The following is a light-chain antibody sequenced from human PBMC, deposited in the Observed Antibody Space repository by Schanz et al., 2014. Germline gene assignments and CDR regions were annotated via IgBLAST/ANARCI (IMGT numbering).Light chain of an antibody. CDR3: SSYTSSSTYV. J-gene: IGLJ1*01. V-gene: IGLV2-11*01. Sequence: QSVLTQPRSVSGSPGQSVTISCTGTSNDVGGYDHVSWYQQHPGKAPKVVIYEVSKRPSGVSNRFSGSKSGNTASLTISGLQAEDEGDYYCSSYTSSSTYVFGTGTKLTVL. CDR1: SNDVGGYDH. CDR2: EVS.